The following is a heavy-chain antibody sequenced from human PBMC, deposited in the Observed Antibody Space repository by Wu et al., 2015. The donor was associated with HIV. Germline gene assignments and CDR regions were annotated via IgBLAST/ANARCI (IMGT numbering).Heavy chain of an antibody. V-gene: IGHV1-69*13. Sequence: QVQLVQSGAEVKKPGSSVKVSCKASGGTSAAMLSAGCDRPLGQGLEWMGRIIPIFGTANYAQKFQGRVTITADESTSTAYMELSSLRSEDTAVYYCALRGRYDSSGYYYGYWGQGTLVTVSS. J-gene: IGHJ4*02. CDR1: GGTSAAML. D-gene: IGHD3-22*01. CDR3: ALRGRYDSSGYYYGY. CDR2: IIPIFGTA.